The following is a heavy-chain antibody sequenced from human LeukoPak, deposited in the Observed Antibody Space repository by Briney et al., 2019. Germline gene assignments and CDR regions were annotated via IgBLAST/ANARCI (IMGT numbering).Heavy chain of an antibody. D-gene: IGHD7-27*01. CDR1: GYTFTSHG. CDR2: ISPYNGNT. J-gene: IGHJ4*02. Sequence: ASVKVSCKASGYTFTSHGISWVRQAPGRGPEWMGWISPYNGNTNYAQKFQGRVTMTTDTSTSTASMDLRTLGSDDTAVYYCARDAQTWGSFLYFDYWGQGTPVTVSS. V-gene: IGHV1-18*01. CDR3: ARDAQTWGSFLYFDY.